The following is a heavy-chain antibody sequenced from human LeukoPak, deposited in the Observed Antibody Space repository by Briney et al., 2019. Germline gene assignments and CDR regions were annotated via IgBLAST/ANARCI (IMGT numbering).Heavy chain of an antibody. V-gene: IGHV4-39*07. CDR2: IYYSGST. CDR1: GGSISSSSYY. J-gene: IGHJ4*02. D-gene: IGHD3-10*01. Sequence: SETLSLTCTVSGGSISSSSYYWGWIRQPPGKGLEWIGSIYYSGSTYYNPSLKSRVTISVDTSKNQFSLKLSSVTAADTAVYYCARDPGLLWFGELLSLFDYWGQGTLVTVSS. CDR3: ARDPGLLWFGELLSLFDY.